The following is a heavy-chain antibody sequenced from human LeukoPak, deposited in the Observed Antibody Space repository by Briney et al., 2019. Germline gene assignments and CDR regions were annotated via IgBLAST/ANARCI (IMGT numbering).Heavy chain of an antibody. CDR1: GFTFSSYG. V-gene: IGHV3-33*01. J-gene: IGHJ6*04. Sequence: GGSLRLSCAASGFTFSSYGMHWVRQAPGKGLEWVAVIWYDGSNKYYADSVKGRFTISRDNSKSTLYLQMNSLRAEDTAVYYCARERGDIVATPYYYGMDVWGKGTTVTVSS. D-gene: IGHD5-12*01. CDR2: IWYDGSNK. CDR3: ARERGDIVATPYYYGMDV.